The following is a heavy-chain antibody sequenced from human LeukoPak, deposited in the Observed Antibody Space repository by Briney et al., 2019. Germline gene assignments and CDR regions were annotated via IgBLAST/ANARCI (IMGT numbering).Heavy chain of an antibody. CDR1: GLTFSNYA. D-gene: IGHD2-15*01. V-gene: IGHV3-66*01. CDR2: IYSGGST. CDR3: ARGPGVAA. Sequence: GGSLRLSCAASGLTFSNYAMTWVRQAPGKGLEWVSLIYSGGSTYYADSVKGRFTISRDNSKNTLYLQMDSLRAEDTAVYYCARGPGVAAWGQGTLVTVSS. J-gene: IGHJ5*02.